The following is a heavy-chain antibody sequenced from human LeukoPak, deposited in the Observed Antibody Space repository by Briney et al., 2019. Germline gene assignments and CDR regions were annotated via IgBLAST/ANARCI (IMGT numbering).Heavy chain of an antibody. V-gene: IGHV4-59*01. Sequence: SETLSLTCTVSGGSISSYYWSWIRQPPGKGLEWTGYIYYSGSTNYNPSPKSRVTISVDTSKNQFSLKLSSVTAADTAVYYCARGETYYDILTGYSPVNWFDPWGQGTLVTVSS. CDR1: GGSISSYY. D-gene: IGHD3-9*01. CDR2: IYYSGST. J-gene: IGHJ5*02. CDR3: ARGETYYDILTGYSPVNWFDP.